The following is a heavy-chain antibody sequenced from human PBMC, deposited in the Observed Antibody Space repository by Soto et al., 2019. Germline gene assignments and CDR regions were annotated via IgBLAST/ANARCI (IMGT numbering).Heavy chain of an antibody. CDR2: IIAGNGDT. D-gene: IGHD7-27*01. V-gene: IGHV1-3*01. CDR3: ARDWARAEDV. CDR1: GGTFSSYA. Sequence: GASVKVSCKASGGTFSSYAISWVRQAPGQGLEWMGGIIAGNGDTKYSQKFQGRVTITRDTSASTAYMEVSRLTSEDTAVYYCARDWARAEDVWGQGTTVTVSS. J-gene: IGHJ6*02.